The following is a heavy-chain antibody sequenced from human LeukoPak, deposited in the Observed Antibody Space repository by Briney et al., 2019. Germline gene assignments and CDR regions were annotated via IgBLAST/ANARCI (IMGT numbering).Heavy chain of an antibody. D-gene: IGHD2-2*01. CDR2: IIPILGIA. J-gene: IGHJ4*02. Sequence: ASVKVSCKASGGTFSSYAISWVRQAPGQGLEWMGRIIPILGIANYAQKFQGRVTITADKSTSTAYMELSSLRSEDTAVYYCARDKRNERYQLPLRYWGQGTLVTVSS. CDR1: GGTFSSYA. V-gene: IGHV1-69*04. CDR3: ARDKRNERYQLPLRY.